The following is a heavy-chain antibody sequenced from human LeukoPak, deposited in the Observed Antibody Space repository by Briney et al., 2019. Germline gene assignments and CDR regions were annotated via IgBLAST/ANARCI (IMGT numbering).Heavy chain of an antibody. CDR2: IIPIFGIA. D-gene: IGHD3-22*01. CDR1: GGTFSSSA. CDR3: ARDYYDSSGYYSDAFDI. J-gene: IGHJ3*02. V-gene: IGHV1-69*10. Sequence: ASVKVSCKASGGTFSSSAISWVRQAPGQGLEWMGGIIPIFGIANYAQKFQDRVTITADKSTSTAYMELRSLRSDDTAVYYCARDYYDSSGYYSDAFDIWGQGTMVTVSS.